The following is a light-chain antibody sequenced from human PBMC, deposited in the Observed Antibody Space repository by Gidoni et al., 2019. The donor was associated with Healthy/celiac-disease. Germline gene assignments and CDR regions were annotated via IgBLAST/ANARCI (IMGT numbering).Light chain of an antibody. J-gene: IGKJ2*01. Sequence: DIVMTPSPATLSVSPGETATLTCRTSQSVSSNLAWYQQKPGQAPRLLIYGASTRATGIPARFSGSGSGTEFTLTISSRQSEDLAVYYCQQYNNWPYTFGQGTKLEIK. CDR2: GAS. CDR1: QSVSSN. CDR3: QQYNNWPYT. V-gene: IGKV3-15*01.